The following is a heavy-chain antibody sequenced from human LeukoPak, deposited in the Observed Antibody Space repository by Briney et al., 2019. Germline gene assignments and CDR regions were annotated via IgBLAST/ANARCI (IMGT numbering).Heavy chain of an antibody. CDR2: ISSDGSST. Sequence: GGSLRLSCAASGFAFSSYWMHWVRQAPGKGLVWVSRISSDGSSTSYADSVKGRFTISRDNAKNSLYLQMNSLRAEDTAVYYCARVNEDTAMVGYYYYYMDVWGKGTTVTVSS. V-gene: IGHV3-74*01. CDR3: ARVNEDTAMVGYYYYYMDV. J-gene: IGHJ6*03. D-gene: IGHD5-18*01. CDR1: GFAFSSYW.